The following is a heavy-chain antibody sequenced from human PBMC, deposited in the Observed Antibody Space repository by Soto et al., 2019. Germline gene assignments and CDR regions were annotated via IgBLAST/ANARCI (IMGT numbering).Heavy chain of an antibody. V-gene: IGHV4-39*01. CDR1: GCSISSSSYY. D-gene: IGHD2-15*01. J-gene: IGHJ5*02. Sequence: QLQLQESGPGLVKPSETLSLTCTVSGCSISSSSYYWGWIRQPPGKGLEWIGSIYYSGSTYYNPSLKSRVTISVETSKTQFSLKLSSVTAADTAVYYCARPLGYCSGGSCLNWFDPWGQGTLVTVSS. CDR2: IYYSGST. CDR3: ARPLGYCSGGSCLNWFDP.